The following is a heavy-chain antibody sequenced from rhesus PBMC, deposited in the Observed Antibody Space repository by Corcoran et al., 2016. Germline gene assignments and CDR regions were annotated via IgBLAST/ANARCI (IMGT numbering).Heavy chain of an antibody. CDR3: AREGSWSNWGAFEF. CDR1: VASICRYY. J-gene: IGHJ3*01. CDR2: IYGRGGTT. V-gene: IGHV4S2*01. Sequence: QVQLQASGPGLVKPSATLPLTCAVSVASICRYYWSWILQSPGTGLEWSERIYGRGGTTDYNPSLSGRVTSSIDTAKNKFSLKLSSVTAADTAVYYCAREGSWSNWGAFEFWGQGLRVTVSS. D-gene: IGHD6-13*01.